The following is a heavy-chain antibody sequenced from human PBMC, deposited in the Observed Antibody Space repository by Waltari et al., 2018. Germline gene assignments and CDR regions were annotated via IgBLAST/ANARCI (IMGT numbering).Heavy chain of an antibody. D-gene: IGHD6-13*01. CDR2: IYHSGST. CDR1: GYSISSGYY. CDR3: ARVAAAAGTIDY. V-gene: IGHV4-38-2*01. J-gene: IGHJ4*02. Sequence: QVQLQESGPELVKPSETLSLTCAVSGYSISSGYYWGWIRQPPGKGLEWIGSIYHSGSTYYNPSLKSRVTISVDTSKNQFSLKLSSVTAADTAVYYCARVAAAAGTIDYWGQGTLVTVSS.